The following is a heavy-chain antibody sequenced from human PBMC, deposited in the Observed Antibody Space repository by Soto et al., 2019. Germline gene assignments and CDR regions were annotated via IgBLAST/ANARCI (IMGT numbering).Heavy chain of an antibody. Sequence: GALRLSSAASGLTFRTYAMSWVRRAPGTGLEWVSGVTNLGGTINYADSVKGRFTISRDNSKNTLYLQMSSLRAEDTAVYYCAKDGNNGYAFDHWGQGTLVTVSS. D-gene: IGHD2-2*03. CDR1: GLTFRTYA. J-gene: IGHJ4*02. CDR3: AKDGNNGYAFDH. V-gene: IGHV3-23*01. CDR2: VTNLGGTI.